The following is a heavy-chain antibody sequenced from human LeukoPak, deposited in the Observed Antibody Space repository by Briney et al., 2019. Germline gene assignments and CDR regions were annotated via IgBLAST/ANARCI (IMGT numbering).Heavy chain of an antibody. V-gene: IGHV4-39*07. Sequence: SETLSLTCTVSGGSISSSSYYWGWIRQPPGKGLEWIGSIYYSGSTYYNPSLKSRVTISVDTSKNQFSLKLSSVTAADTAVYYCASTRQGGFGELYFDYWGQGTLVTVSS. CDR1: GGSISSSSYY. D-gene: IGHD3-10*01. CDR2: IYYSGST. CDR3: ASTRQGGFGELYFDY. J-gene: IGHJ4*02.